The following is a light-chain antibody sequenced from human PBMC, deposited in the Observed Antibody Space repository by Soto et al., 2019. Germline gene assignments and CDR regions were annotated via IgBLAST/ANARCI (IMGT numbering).Light chain of an antibody. J-gene: IGKJ5*01. CDR2: GAT. CDR3: QQFKSYVS. V-gene: IGKV1-9*01. CDR1: QGISSF. Sequence: IRLTHSPSSLSASVCERVTITFRASQGISSFLAWYQQEPGKAPKLLISGATTLQSGVPSRFSGSGSGTNFTLTISSLQPEDFATYYCQQFKSYVSFGQGTRLEIK.